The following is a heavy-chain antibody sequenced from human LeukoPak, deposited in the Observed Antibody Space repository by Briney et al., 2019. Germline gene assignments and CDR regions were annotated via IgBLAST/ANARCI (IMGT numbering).Heavy chain of an antibody. CDR3: ATHEAVAGEGYFDY. CDR2: ISAYNGNT. CDR1: GYTFTIYG. D-gene: IGHD6-19*01. Sequence: ASVNVSCKASGYTFTIYGISWVRQAPGQGLEWMGWISAYNGNTNYAQKLQGRVTMTTDTSTSTAYMELRSLRSDDTAVYYCATHEAVAGEGYFDYWGQGTLVTVSS. J-gene: IGHJ4*02. V-gene: IGHV1-18*01.